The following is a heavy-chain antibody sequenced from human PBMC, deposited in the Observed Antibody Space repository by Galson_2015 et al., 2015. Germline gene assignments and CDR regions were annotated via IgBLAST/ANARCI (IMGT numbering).Heavy chain of an antibody. CDR3: ARHQTGDYYYYMDV. J-gene: IGHJ6*03. D-gene: IGHD1-14*01. CDR1: GYSFTSYW. V-gene: IGHV5-51*01. CDR2: IYPADSDT. Sequence: QSGAEVKQPGESLKISRKGSGYSFTSYWLGWVRQMPGKGLEWMGFIYPADSDTRYSPSFQGQVTISADKSISTAYLQWSSLKASDTTIYYCARHQTGDYYYYMDVWGRGATVTVSS.